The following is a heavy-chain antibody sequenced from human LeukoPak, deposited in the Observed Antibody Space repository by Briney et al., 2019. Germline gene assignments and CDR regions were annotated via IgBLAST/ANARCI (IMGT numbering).Heavy chain of an antibody. CDR1: GFSLSTRGVG. Sequence: SGPTLVKPTQTLTLTCTFSGFSLSTRGVGVGLIRQPPGKALEWLALIYWDDDERYSPSLKSSLTITKGTYKNQVVLTMTKMDPVDTATYYCAHSSDRVMAYWGQGTLVTVSS. J-gene: IGHJ4*02. CDR3: AHSSDRVMAY. CDR2: IYWDDDE. V-gene: IGHV2-5*02. D-gene: IGHD2-8*01.